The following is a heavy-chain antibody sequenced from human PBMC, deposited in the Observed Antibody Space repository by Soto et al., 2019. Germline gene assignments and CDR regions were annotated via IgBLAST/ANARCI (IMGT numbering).Heavy chain of an antibody. J-gene: IGHJ4*02. CDR2: IYYSGST. Sequence: KPSETLSLTCTVSGGSISSGDYYWSWIRQPPGKGLEWIGYIYYSGSTYYNPSLKSRVTISVDTSKNQFSLKLSSVTAADTAVYYCARGRYFDWATFDYWGQGTLVTV. V-gene: IGHV4-30-4*01. CDR1: GGSISSGDYY. CDR3: ARGRYFDWATFDY. D-gene: IGHD3-9*01.